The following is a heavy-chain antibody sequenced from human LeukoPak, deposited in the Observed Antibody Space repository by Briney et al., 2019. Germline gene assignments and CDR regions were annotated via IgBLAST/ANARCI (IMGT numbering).Heavy chain of an antibody. V-gene: IGHV4-59*12. CDR3: ARERDGGNVGY. CDR1: GGSISSYY. J-gene: IGHJ4*02. D-gene: IGHD4-23*01. CDR2: IYYSGST. Sequence: SETLSLTCTVSGGSISSYYWSWIRQPPGKGLEWIGYIYYSGSTNYNPSLKSRVTISVDTSKNQFSLKLSSVTAADTAVYYCARERDGGNVGYWGQGTLVTVSS.